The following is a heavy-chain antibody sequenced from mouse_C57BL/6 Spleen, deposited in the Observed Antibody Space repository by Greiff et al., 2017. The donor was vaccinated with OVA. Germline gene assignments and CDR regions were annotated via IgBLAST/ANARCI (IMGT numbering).Heavy chain of an antibody. V-gene: IGHV1-9*01. Sequence: QVQLQQSGAELMKPGASVKLSCKATGYTFTGYWIEWVKQRPGHGLEWIGEILPGSGSTNYNEKFKGKATFTADTSSNTAYMQLSSLTTEDSAIYYCSRSLSYGNYLAWFAYWGQGTLVTVSA. CDR2: ILPGSGST. CDR3: SRSLSYGNYLAWFAY. D-gene: IGHD2-1*01. J-gene: IGHJ3*01. CDR1: GYTFTGYW.